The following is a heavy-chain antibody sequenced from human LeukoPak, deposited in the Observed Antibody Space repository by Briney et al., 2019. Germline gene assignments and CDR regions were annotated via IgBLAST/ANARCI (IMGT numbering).Heavy chain of an antibody. D-gene: IGHD3-22*01. CDR2: ISSSSSYI. CDR3: ASPRYYDPPDAFDI. V-gene: IGHV3-21*01. CDR1: GFAFSSYS. Sequence: PGGSLRLSCAASGFAFSSYSMNWVRQAPGKGLEWVSSISSSSSYIYYADSVKGRFTISRDNAKNSLYLQMNSLRAEDTAVYYCASPRYYDPPDAFDIWGQGTMVTVSS. J-gene: IGHJ3*02.